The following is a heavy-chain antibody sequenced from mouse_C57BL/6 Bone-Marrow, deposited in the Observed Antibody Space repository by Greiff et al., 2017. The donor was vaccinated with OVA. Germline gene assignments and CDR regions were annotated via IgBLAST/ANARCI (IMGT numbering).Heavy chain of an antibody. J-gene: IGHJ2*01. CDR1: GYTFTSYW. Sequence: QVHVKQPGAELVKPGASVKLSCKASGYTFTSYWMHWVKQRPGQGLEWIGMIHPNSGSTNYNEKFKSKATLTVDKSSSTAYMQLSSLTSEDSAVYYCARGYYGSSPYFDYWGQGTTLTVSS. CDR2: IHPNSGST. D-gene: IGHD1-1*01. CDR3: ARGYYGSSPYFDY. V-gene: IGHV1-64*01.